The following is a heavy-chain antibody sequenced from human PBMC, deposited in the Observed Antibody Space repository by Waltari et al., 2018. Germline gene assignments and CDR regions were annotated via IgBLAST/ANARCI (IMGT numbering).Heavy chain of an antibody. CDR3: ARVPSHDYGSPFHFDE. Sequence: EVKLLETGGGLVRPGGSRRLYCAASGLPFKHYAMAWVRQVPGKGLEWVASINNNGGSTYHADSLRGRFTISRDNSRNTLYLQINSLRADDTAMYFCARVPSHDYGSPFHFDEWGQGTLVTVSS. J-gene: IGHJ4*02. D-gene: IGHD4-17*01. CDR2: INNNGGST. CDR1: GLPFKHYA. V-gene: IGHV3-23*01.